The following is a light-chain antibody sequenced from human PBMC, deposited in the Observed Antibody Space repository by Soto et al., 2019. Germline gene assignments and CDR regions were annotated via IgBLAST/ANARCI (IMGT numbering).Light chain of an antibody. CDR3: AAWDDSLSGMV. CDR2: SNN. J-gene: IGLJ2*01. V-gene: IGLV1-44*01. CDR1: SSNIGSKI. Sequence: QSVLTQPPSASGTPGQRVTISCSGSSSNIGSKIVHWHQQFPGTAPKLLIYSNNQRPSGVPDRFSGSKSGTSASLAISGLQSEDEADYYCAAWDDSLSGMVFGGGTKRTVL.